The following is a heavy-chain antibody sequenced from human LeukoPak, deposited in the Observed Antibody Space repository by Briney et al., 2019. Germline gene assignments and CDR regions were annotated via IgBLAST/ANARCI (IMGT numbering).Heavy chain of an antibody. D-gene: IGHD5-18*01. Sequence: GGSLRLSCAASGFTFSSYGMHWVRQAPGKGLDWVAVISDDGSKKCYADSVKGRFTISRDNSKNTLSLQVSSLRTEDTAVYYCAKDRYSYAFEYSDSWGQGTLVTVSS. CDR2: ISDDGSKK. V-gene: IGHV3-30*18. CDR3: AKDRYSYAFEYSDS. CDR1: GFTFSSYG. J-gene: IGHJ4*02.